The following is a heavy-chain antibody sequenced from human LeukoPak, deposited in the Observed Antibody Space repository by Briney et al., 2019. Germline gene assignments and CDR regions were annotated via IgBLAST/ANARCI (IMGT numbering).Heavy chain of an antibody. CDR3: ARDTGYCGSGTCCHNYFDW. CDR1: GGSVSSGSYY. D-gene: IGHD1-26*01. Sequence: SETLSLTCTVSGGSVSSGSYYWSWIRQPQGKGLEWIGYVYWTGNTNYNPSLKSRVTMSVDTSKNQFSLKLNSVTAADTAVYYCARDTGYCGSGTCCHNYFDWWGQGTLVTVSS. V-gene: IGHV4-61*01. J-gene: IGHJ4*02. CDR2: VYWTGNT.